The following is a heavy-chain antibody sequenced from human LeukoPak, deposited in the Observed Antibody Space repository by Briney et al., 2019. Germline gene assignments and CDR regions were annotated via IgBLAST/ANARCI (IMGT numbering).Heavy chain of an antibody. J-gene: IGHJ5*02. CDR3: ARDEQDSSSWYARWFDP. Sequence: PVKVSCKASGGTFSSYTINWVRQAPGQGLEWMGGIIPVFNTAHYAQTFQGRVTITADESTSTAYMELNSLRSEDTAVYYCARDEQDSSSWYARWFDPWGQGTLVTVSS. CDR2: IIPVFNTA. V-gene: IGHV1-69*13. CDR1: GGTFSSYT. D-gene: IGHD6-13*01.